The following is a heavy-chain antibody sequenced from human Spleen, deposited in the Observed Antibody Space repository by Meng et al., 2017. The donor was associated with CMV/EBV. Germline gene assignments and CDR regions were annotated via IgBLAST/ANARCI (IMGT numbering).Heavy chain of an antibody. Sequence: SCNASGYTFSNFYIHWVRQAPGQGLEWMGVFNPNGGTTAYAQRFQGRVTMTGDTSTSTVYMEVHSLRSEDTAMYFCAAKIEITYFDLWGQGTLVTVSS. J-gene: IGHJ4*02. CDR1: GYTFSNFY. CDR2: FNPNGGTT. D-gene: IGHD3-9*01. CDR3: AAKIEITYFDL. V-gene: IGHV1-46*01.